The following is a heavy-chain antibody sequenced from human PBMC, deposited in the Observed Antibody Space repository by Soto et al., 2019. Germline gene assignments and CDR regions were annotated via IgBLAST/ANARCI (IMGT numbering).Heavy chain of an antibody. Sequence: EVQLVVSGGGLIQPGGSLRLSCAASGFIVRSNYMTWVRQDPGKGLEWVSVIYSSGNIYYPDSVKGRFTTSRDNSQNTFFLQMNSLRAEDTAVYYCARDSGMIRGNYGMDVWGQGTTVIVSS. J-gene: IGHJ6*02. V-gene: IGHV3-53*01. CDR3: ARDSGMIRGNYGMDV. CDR2: IYSSGNI. D-gene: IGHD3-10*01. CDR1: GFIVRSNY.